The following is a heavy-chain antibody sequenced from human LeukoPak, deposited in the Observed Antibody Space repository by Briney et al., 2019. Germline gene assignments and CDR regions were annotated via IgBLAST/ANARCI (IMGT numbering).Heavy chain of an antibody. CDR1: GYTFTGYY. CDR2: INPNSGGT. D-gene: IGHD3-10*01. J-gene: IGHJ4*02. Sequence: VASVKVSCKASGYTFTGYYMHWVRQAPGQGLEGMGWINPNSGGTNYAQKFQGRVTMTRDTSISTAYMELSRLRSDDTAVYYCARAWYGSGGPFDYWGQGTLVTVSS. CDR3: ARAWYGSGGPFDY. V-gene: IGHV1-2*02.